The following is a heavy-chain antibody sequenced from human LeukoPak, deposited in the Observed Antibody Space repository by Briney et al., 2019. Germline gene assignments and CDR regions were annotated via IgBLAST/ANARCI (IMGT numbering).Heavy chain of an antibody. CDR2: IYYSGST. CDR3: ARGRWRIDY. J-gene: IGHJ4*02. CDR1: GGAISPYY. Sequence: KASETLPLTCTVSGGAISPYYWTWIRQPPGKGLEWIGYIYYSGSTNYNPSLKSRVTISVDTSKNQFSLKLTSVTAADTAVYYCARGRWRIDYWGLGTLVTVSS. D-gene: IGHD4-23*01. V-gene: IGHV4-59*01.